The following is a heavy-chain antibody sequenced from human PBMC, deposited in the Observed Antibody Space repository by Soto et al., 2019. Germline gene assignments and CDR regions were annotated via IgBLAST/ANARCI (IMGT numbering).Heavy chain of an antibody. CDR1: GFSFSTYE. J-gene: IGHJ3*02. CDR3: APRKYGSFNIGAFDI. CDR2: ISKSGIDI. V-gene: IGHV3-48*03. Sequence: SLRLSCAASGFSFSTYEMNWVRQAPGKGLEWVSYISKSGIDIYYADSVKGRFTISRDNANNSLYLQMNSLRAEDTAVYYCAPRKYGSFNIGAFDIWGQGTMVTVSS. D-gene: IGHD1-26*01.